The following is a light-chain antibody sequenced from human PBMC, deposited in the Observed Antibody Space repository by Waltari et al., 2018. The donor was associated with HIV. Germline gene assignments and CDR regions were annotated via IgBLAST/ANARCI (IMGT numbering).Light chain of an antibody. V-gene: IGKV3-20*01. CDR1: QSVSSDY. CDR3: QQYGSSPAT. J-gene: IGKJ1*01. CDR2: GVS. Sequence: EIVLTQSPVTLSLSPGERATVSCRASQSVSSDYLAWYQQNSGQAPRLLIYGVSSRASGIPDRFTGSGSGTDFTLTISRLEPEDFAVYYCQQYGSSPATFGQGTKVEIK.